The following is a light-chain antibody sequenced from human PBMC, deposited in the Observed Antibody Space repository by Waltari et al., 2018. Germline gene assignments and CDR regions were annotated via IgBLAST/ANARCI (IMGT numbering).Light chain of an antibody. V-gene: IGKV3-20*01. CDR2: GAS. CDR3: QQYDNSPQIT. CDR1: QSVSNNY. J-gene: IGKJ5*01. Sequence: EIVLTQSPGTLSLSPGERATLSCRASQSVSNNYLAWYQQKHGQAPRLLIYGASSRATGIPDRFSGSGSGTDFTLTISRLEPEDFAVYYCQQYDNSPQITFGQGTRLEIK.